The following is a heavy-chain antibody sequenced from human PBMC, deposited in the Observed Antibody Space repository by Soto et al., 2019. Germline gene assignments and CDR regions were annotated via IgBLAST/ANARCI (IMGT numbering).Heavy chain of an antibody. CDR2: ISYDGSNQ. D-gene: IGHD6-19*01. J-gene: IGHJ5*02. Sequence: PGGSLRLSCAASGFSFNTYGMYWVRQAPGKGLEWVAAISYDGSNQYHADSVKGRFTISRDNAENSVYLQMSSLRGEDTAMYYCARYSGWYSYNWFDPWGQGTLVTVSS. CDR3: ARYSGWYSYNWFDP. V-gene: IGHV3-30*03. CDR1: GFSFNTYG.